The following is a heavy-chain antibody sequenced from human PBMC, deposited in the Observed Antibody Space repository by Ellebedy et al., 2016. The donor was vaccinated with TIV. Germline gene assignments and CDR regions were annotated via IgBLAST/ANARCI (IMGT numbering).Heavy chain of an antibody. CDR2: MNPNSGNT. V-gene: IGHV1-8*01. CDR3: ARDRWNILTGYSDDC. CDR1: GYTFTNYD. D-gene: IGHD3-9*01. Sequence: ASVKVSCKASGYTFTNYDINWVRQATGQGLEWMGWMNPNSGNTGYAQKFQGRVTMTRDTSTSTVYMEVSSLRYEDTAVYYCARDRWNILTGYSDDCWGQGTLVTVSS. J-gene: IGHJ4*02.